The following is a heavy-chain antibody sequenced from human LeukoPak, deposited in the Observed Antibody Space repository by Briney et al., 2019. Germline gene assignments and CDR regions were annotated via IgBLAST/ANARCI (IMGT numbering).Heavy chain of an antibody. J-gene: IGHJ4*02. CDR2: IQNDGSKN. D-gene: IGHD1-14*01. CDR1: GFTFSAYG. Sequence: PGGSLRLSCAASGFTFSAYGMHWVSQAPGKGLEWVAFIQNDGSKNYYADSVKGLFTISRDNSKNTLYLHMNSLRLEDTAVYYCARDLHPWTGDYWGQGTLVTVSS. V-gene: IGHV3-30*02. CDR3: ARDLHPWTGDY.